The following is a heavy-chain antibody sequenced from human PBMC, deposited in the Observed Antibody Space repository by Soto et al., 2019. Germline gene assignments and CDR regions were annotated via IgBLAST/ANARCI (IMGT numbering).Heavy chain of an antibody. CDR3: ARRGSGTYFDY. V-gene: IGHV3-23*01. D-gene: IGHD6-13*01. CDR1: GFTCSSYA. CDR2: ISGSGDST. J-gene: IGHJ4*02. Sequence: EVPLLDSGGGLVQPGGSLRLSCAASGFTCSSYAMNWVRQAPGKGLEWVSVISGSGDSTYYADSVKGRFTISRDNSKNTLYLQMNSLRAEDTAVYYCARRGSGTYFDYWGQGTLVTVAS.